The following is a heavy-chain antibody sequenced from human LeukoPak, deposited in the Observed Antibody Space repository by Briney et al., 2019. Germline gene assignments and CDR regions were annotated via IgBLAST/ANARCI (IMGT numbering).Heavy chain of an antibody. CDR1: GITLSNYG. D-gene: IGHD2-15*01. CDR3: AKSKVVAATMGRFDY. CDR2: ISDSGGST. V-gene: IGHV3-23*01. Sequence: GGSLRLSCAVSGITLSNYGMSWVRQAPGKGLEWVAGISDSGGSTNYADSVKGRFTISRDNSKNTLYLQMNSLRAEDTAVYYCAKSKVVAATMGRFDYWGQGTLVTVSS. J-gene: IGHJ4*02.